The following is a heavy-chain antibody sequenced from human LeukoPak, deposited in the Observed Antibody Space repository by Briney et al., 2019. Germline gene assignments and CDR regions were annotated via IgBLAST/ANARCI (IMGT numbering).Heavy chain of an antibody. V-gene: IGHV1-46*01. Sequence: ASVKVSFKASGYTFTSYYMHWVRQAPGQGLEWMGIIDPSGGSTSYAQKFQGRVTMTRDTSTSTVYMELSSLRSEDTAVYYCARERAYGDYVDYWGQGTLVTVSS. CDR1: GYTFTSYY. J-gene: IGHJ4*02. D-gene: IGHD4-17*01. CDR3: ARERAYGDYVDY. CDR2: IDPSGGST.